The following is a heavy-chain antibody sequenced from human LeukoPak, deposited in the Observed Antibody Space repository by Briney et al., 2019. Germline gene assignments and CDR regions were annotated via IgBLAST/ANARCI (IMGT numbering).Heavy chain of an antibody. CDR2: ISGRAGYT. V-gene: IGHV3-23*01. CDR1: GFTFSSHA. Sequence: PGGSLRLSCAASGFTFSSHAMSWVRQAPGKGLEWVSGISGRAGYTYYAVSVKGRFTISRDNSRNTLFLQMNSLRVEDTAVYYCAKDRIDSGSYYYIDDWGQGTLVTVSS. D-gene: IGHD3-10*01. J-gene: IGHJ4*02. CDR3: AKDRIDSGSYYYIDD.